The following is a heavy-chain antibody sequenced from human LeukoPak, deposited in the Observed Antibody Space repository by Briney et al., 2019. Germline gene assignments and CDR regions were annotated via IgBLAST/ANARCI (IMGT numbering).Heavy chain of an antibody. V-gene: IGHV3-48*03. Sequence: GGSLRLSCTASGFTFISFEVNGVRQAPGKGLEWVSYISGSGATIHYADSVMGRFTISRDNAKNSLYLQMNSLRAEDTALYYCARARGYDSSGYYRDFWGQGTLVTVSS. J-gene: IGHJ4*02. CDR3: ARARGYDSSGYYRDF. CDR2: ISGSGATI. D-gene: IGHD3-22*01. CDR1: GFTFISFE.